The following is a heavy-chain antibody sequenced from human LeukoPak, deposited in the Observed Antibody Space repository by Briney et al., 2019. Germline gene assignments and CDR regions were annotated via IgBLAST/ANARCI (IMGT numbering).Heavy chain of an antibody. J-gene: IGHJ4*02. D-gene: IGHD1-26*01. CDR2: ISTSSYYI. Sequence: PGGSLRLSCAASGFTLRSYNMHWVRQAPGKGLEWVSYISTSSYYIYYPDSVKGRFTISRDDAKNSLFLQMNSLRAEDTAIYYCARDASGSSTGLIDSWGQGTLVTVSS. V-gene: IGHV3-21*01. CDR3: ARDASGSSTGLIDS. CDR1: GFTLRSYN.